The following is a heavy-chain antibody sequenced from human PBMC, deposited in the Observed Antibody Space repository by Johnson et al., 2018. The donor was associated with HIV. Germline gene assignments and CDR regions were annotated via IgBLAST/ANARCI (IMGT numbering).Heavy chain of an antibody. CDR3: ARDPPWPMRNAFDI. J-gene: IGHJ3*02. Sequence: VQLVESGGGLVQPGGSLRLSCAASGFTFSSYDMHWVRQATGKGLEWVSAIGTAGDTYYPGSVKGRFTISRENAKNSLYLQMNSLRAEDTAVYYCARDPPWPMRNAFDIWGQGTMVTVSS. CDR2: IGTAGDT. V-gene: IGHV3-13*01. CDR1: GFTFSSYD. D-gene: IGHD5-12*01.